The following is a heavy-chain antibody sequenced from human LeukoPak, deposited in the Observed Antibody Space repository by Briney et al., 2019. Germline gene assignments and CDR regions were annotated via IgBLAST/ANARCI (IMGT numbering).Heavy chain of an antibody. V-gene: IGHV1-46*01. Sequence: ASVKVSCKASGYTFTSYYMHWVRQAPGQELEWMGIINPSGGSTSYAQKFQGRVTMTRDTSTSTVYMELSSLRSEDTAVYYCARGDYVWGSYRAYIDYWGQGTLVTVSS. D-gene: IGHD3-16*02. CDR1: GYTFTSYY. CDR3: ARGDYVWGSYRAYIDY. CDR2: INPSGGST. J-gene: IGHJ4*02.